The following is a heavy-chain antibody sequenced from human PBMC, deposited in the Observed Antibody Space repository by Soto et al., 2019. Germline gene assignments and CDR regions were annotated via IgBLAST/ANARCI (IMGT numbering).Heavy chain of an antibody. J-gene: IGHJ4*02. V-gene: IGHV3-15*01. CDR3: TERYYDIHRPDY. CDR1: GFTFSNAW. CDR2: IKSKTDGGTT. D-gene: IGHD3-9*01. Sequence: GGSLRLSCAASGFTFSNAWMSWVRQAPGKGLEWVGRIKSKTDGGTTDYAAPVKGRFTISRDDSKNTLYLQMNSLKTEDTAVYYCTERYYDIHRPDYWGQGTLVTVSS.